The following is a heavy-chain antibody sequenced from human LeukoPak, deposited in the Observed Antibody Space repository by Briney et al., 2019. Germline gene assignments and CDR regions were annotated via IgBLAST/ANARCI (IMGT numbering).Heavy chain of an antibody. J-gene: IGHJ4*02. CDR1: GGSISSGSYY. V-gene: IGHV4-61*02. D-gene: IGHD2-15*01. CDR2: IYTSGST. CDR3: ARGYCSGGSCLIDY. Sequence: SETLSLTCTVSGGSISSGSYYWSWIRQPAGTGLEWIGRIYTSGSTNYNPSLKSRVTISVDTSKTQFSLKLSSVTAADTAVYYCARGYCSGGSCLIDYWGQGTLVTVSS.